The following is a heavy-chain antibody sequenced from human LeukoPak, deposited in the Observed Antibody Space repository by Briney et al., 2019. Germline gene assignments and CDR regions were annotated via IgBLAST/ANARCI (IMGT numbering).Heavy chain of an antibody. CDR3: AGAGRLGEVYFDY. V-gene: IGHV1-2*02. J-gene: IGHJ4*02. D-gene: IGHD3-10*01. Sequence: ASVKVSCKASGYTFTGYYMHWVRQAPGQGLEWMGWINPNSGDTNYAQKFQGRVTMTRDTSISTAYMELSRLRSDDTAVYYCAGAGRLGEVYFDYWGQGTLVTVSS. CDR1: GYTFTGYY. CDR2: INPNSGDT.